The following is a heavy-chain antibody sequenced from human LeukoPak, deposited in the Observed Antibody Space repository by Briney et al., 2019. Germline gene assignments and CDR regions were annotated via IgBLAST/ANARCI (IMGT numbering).Heavy chain of an antibody. CDR2: IYYSGST. D-gene: IGHD2-15*01. V-gene: IGHV4-39*07. CDR3: ARYCSGGSCYLFDY. J-gene: IGHJ4*02. CDR1: GGSISSSSYY. Sequence: SETLSLTCTVSGGSISSSSYYWGWIRQPPGKGLEWIGSIYYSGSTYYNPSLKSRVTISVDTSKNRFSLKLSSVTAADTAVYYCARYCSGGSCYLFDYWGQGTLVTVSS.